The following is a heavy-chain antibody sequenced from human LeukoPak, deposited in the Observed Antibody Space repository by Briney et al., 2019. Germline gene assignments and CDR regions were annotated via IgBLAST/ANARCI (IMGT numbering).Heavy chain of an antibody. V-gene: IGHV3-21*01. CDR3: ARDGDTYYYDSSGQDYFDY. D-gene: IGHD3-22*01. J-gene: IGHJ4*02. CDR1: GFTFSSYS. CDR2: ISSSSSYI. Sequence: PGGSLRLSCAASGFTFSSYSMNWVRQAPGKGLEWVSSISSSSSYIYYADSVKGRFTISRDNAKNSLYLQMNSLRAEDTAVYYCARDGDTYYYDSSGQDYFDYWGQGTLVTVSS.